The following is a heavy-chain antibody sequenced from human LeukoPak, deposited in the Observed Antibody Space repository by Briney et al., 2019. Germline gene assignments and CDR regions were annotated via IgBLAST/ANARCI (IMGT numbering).Heavy chain of an antibody. D-gene: IGHD6-13*01. CDR2: ISSSSSYI. V-gene: IGHV3-21*01. Sequence: GGSLRLSCAASGFTFCSYSMNWVRQAAGKGLEWVSSISSSSSYIYYADSVKGRFTISRDNAKNSLYLQMNSLRAEDTAVYYCARDRRKNSIAAAGTGIWGQGTLVTVSS. CDR3: ARDRRKNSIAAAGTGI. CDR1: GFTFCSYS. J-gene: IGHJ4*02.